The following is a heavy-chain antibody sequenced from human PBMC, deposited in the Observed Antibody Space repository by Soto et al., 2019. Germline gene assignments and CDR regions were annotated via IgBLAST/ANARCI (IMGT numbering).Heavy chain of an antibody. J-gene: IGHJ6*01. V-gene: IGHV1-8*01. CDR2: MNPNSGNT. CDR3: ARYGPRVVVPAADFGLDGWADGTRVPVYY. Sequence: GNSMQVSCTASGYTFTSYDINWVRQATGHGLEWMGWMNPNSGNTGYAQKFQGRVTMTRNTSISTAYMELSSLRSEDTAVYYCARYGPRVVVPAADFGLDGWADGTRVPVYY. D-gene: IGHD2-2*01. CDR1: GYTFTSYD.